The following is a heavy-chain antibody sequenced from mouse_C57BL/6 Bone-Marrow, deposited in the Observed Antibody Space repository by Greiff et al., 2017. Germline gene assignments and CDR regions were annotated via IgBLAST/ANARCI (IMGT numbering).Heavy chain of an antibody. CDR3: THSIGGFDY. D-gene: IGHD2-10*02. CDR1: GFTINDDY. J-gene: IGHJ2*01. CDR2: IDPENGDT. V-gene: IGHV14-4*01. Sequence: EVQGVESGAELVRPGASVKLSCTASGFTINDDYMHWVKQRPEQGLEWIGWIDPENGDTEYASKFQGKATITADTSTNTAYLQLSSLTSEDTAVYYCTHSIGGFDYWGQGTTRTVSS.